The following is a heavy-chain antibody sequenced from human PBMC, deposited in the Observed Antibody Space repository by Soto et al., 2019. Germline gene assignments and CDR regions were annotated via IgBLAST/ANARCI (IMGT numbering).Heavy chain of an antibody. Sequence: LSCAGSGLSFRNDWLSWVRPAPGKGLEWVDNINQDGSERYYVDSVRGRFTISRDNVENSLYLQLNSLRPEDTAVYYCAVYGYGVPAPAYWGQGTLLTTST. CDR1: GLSFRNDW. D-gene: IGHD4-17*01. J-gene: IGHJ4*02. V-gene: IGHV3-7*03. CDR2: INQDGSER. CDR3: AVYGYGVPAPAY.